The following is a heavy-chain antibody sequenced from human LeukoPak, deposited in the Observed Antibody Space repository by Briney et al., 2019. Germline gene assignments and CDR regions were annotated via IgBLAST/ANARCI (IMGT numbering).Heavy chain of an antibody. CDR1: GGSLSDYY. Sequence: PSETLSLTCAVYGGSLSDYYWSWIRQPPGKGLEWIGYIYYSGSTYYNPSLKSRVTISVDTSKNQFSLKLSSVTAADTAVYYCARDPGDDSSGYYGGGGYWGQGTLVTVSS. CDR3: ARDPGDDSSGYYGGGGY. J-gene: IGHJ4*02. D-gene: IGHD3-22*01. V-gene: IGHV4-30-4*01. CDR2: IYYSGST.